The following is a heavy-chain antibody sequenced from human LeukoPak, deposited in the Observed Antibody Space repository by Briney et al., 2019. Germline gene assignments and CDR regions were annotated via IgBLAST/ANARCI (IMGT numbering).Heavy chain of an antibody. CDR3: AKDPLNHIYGSGSYAFDI. V-gene: IGHV3-30*02. CDR1: GFTFSSYG. D-gene: IGHD3-10*01. CDR2: IRYDGSNK. Sequence: GGSLRLSCAASGFTFSSYGMHWVRQAPGKGLEWVAFIRYDGSNKYYADSVKGRFTISRDNSKNTLYLQMNSLRAEDTAVYYCAKDPLNHIYGSGSYAFDIWGQGTMVTVSS. J-gene: IGHJ3*02.